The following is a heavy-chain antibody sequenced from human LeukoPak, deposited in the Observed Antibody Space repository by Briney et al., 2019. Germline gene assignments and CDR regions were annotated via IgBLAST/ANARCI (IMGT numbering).Heavy chain of an antibody. V-gene: IGHV4-39*01. CDR2: IYYSGST. J-gene: IGHJ1*01. CDR1: GGSISSSTYS. Sequence: PSGTLSLTCTVSGGSISSSTYSWGWIRQPPGKGLEWIGSIYYSGSTYYNTSLKSRVTISVDTSKNQFSLKLSSVTAADTAVYYCARGGNYDSSGSRAEYFRHWGQGTLVTVSS. D-gene: IGHD3-22*01. CDR3: ARGGNYDSSGSRAEYFRH.